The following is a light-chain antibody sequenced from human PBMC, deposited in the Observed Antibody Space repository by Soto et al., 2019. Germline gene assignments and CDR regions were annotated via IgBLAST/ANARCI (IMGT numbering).Light chain of an antibody. V-gene: IGLV2-8*01. J-gene: IGLJ1*01. Sequence: QSVLTQPPSASGSPGQSVTISCTGTSSDVGGYNYVSWDQQHPGKVPKLMIYEVSKRPSGVPDRFSGSNSGNTASLTVSGLHADDEADYYCSSYAGSNRVFGTGTKVTVL. CDR3: SSYAGSNRV. CDR1: SSDVGGYNY. CDR2: EVS.